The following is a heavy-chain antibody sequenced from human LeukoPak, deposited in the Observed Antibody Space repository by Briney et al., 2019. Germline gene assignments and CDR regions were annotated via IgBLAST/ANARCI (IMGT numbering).Heavy chain of an antibody. CDR1: GFTFSGYW. Sequence: PGGALRLACAASGFTFSGYWISWVRQAPGKGVGRVENIKQDGSEKYDVDSVKGRSTNSRDNAKNSLYLQMNSLSAEDTAVYYCARTLYYDILTGYSPTPYYFDYWGQGTLVTVSS. D-gene: IGHD3-9*01. CDR2: IKQDGSEK. V-gene: IGHV3-7*03. J-gene: IGHJ4*02. CDR3: ARTLYYDILTGYSPTPYYFDY.